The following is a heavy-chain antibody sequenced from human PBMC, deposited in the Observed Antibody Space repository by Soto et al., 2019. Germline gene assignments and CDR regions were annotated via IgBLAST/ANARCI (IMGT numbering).Heavy chain of an antibody. J-gene: IGHJ6*02. CDR3: ARDRMTPDYYYYGMDV. D-gene: IGHD2-2*01. V-gene: IGHV6-1*01. Sequence: SQTLSLTCAISGDSVSSNSAAWNWIRQSSSRGLEWLGRTYYRSKWYNDYAVSVKSRITINPDTSKNQFSLQLNSVTPEDTAVYYCARDRMTPDYYYYGMDVWGQGTTVTVSS. CDR2: TYYRSKWYN. CDR1: GDSVSSNSAA.